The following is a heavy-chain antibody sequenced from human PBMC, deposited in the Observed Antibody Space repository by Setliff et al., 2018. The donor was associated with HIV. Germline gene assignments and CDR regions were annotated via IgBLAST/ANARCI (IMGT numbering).Heavy chain of an antibody. J-gene: IGHJ4*02. CDR3: ARGAGGSVGNYYFDY. V-gene: IGHV4-59*01. Sequence: ASETLSLTCIVSGGSISSYYWSWIRQPPGKGLEWIGYIYYSGSTNYNPSLKNRVTISIDTSKKQFSLNLSSVTAADTAVYYCARGAGGSVGNYYFDYWGQGTLVTVSS. CDR2: IYYSGST. CDR1: GGSISSYY. D-gene: IGHD2-15*01.